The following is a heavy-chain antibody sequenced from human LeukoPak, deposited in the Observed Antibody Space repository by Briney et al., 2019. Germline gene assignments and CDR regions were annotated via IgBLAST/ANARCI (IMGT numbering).Heavy chain of an antibody. D-gene: IGHD1-26*01. CDR2: IIPIFGTA. CDR1: GGTFSSYA. CDR3: ASSPITIVGALPLFDY. Sequence: SVKVSCKASGGTFSSYAISWVRQAPGQGLEWMGGIIPIFGTANYAQKFQGRVTMTRDMSTSTVYMELSSLRSEDTAVYYCASSPITIVGALPLFDYWGQGTLVTVSS. J-gene: IGHJ4*02. V-gene: IGHV1-69*05.